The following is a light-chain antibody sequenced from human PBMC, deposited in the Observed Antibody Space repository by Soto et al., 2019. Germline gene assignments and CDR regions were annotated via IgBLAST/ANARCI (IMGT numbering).Light chain of an antibody. V-gene: IGLV2-14*03. CDR3: RSYTTSSTSV. CDR2: DVA. Sequence: QSVLTQPASVSGSPGQTVTISCTGTSSDVGAYDSVAWYQQHPGTAPILVIFDVANRPSGVSSRFSGSKSGNTASLTTSGLQADAEADYYCRSYTTSSTSVFGTGTQLTVL. CDR1: SSDVGAYDS. J-gene: IGLJ6*01.